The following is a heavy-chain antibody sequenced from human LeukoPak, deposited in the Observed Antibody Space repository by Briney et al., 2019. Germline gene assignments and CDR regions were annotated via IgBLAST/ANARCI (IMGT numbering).Heavy chain of an antibody. CDR3: AREWGTAWATAEPIQRPFDP. CDR2: IRYDEINK. Sequence: GGSLRLSCAASGFTFSSYGMHWVRQAPGKGLEWVAFIRYDEINKYYADSVKGRFTISRDNSKNTLYLQMNSLRSEDTAVYYCAREWGTAWATAEPIQRPFDPWGQGTLVTVSS. J-gene: IGHJ5*02. D-gene: IGHD5-12*01. CDR1: GFTFSSYG. V-gene: IGHV3-30*02.